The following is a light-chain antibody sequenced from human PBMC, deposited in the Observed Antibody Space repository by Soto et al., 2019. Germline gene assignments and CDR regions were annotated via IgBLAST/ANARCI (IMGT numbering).Light chain of an antibody. CDR2: EVT. Sequence: QSALTQPASVSGSLGQSITISCTGTSSDVGAYNYVSWYQKHPDKAPKLLIFEVTNRPSGVSGRFSGSKSGITASLSISGLQPEDEADYDCTSYSISSPVLFGGGTKLTVL. CDR1: SSDVGAYNY. J-gene: IGLJ2*01. V-gene: IGLV2-14*01. CDR3: TSYSISSPVL.